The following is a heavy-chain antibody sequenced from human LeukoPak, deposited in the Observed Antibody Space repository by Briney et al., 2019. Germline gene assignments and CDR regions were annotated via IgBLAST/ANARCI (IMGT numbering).Heavy chain of an antibody. CDR1: GGSISSSSYY. Sequence: PSETLSLTCTVSGGSISSSSYYWGWIRQPPGKGLEWIGSIYYSGSTYYNPSLKSRVTISVDTSKNQFSLKLSSVTAADTAVYYCARQGSSAYYPLFYWGQGTLVTVSS. CDR2: IYYSGST. D-gene: IGHD3-22*01. J-gene: IGHJ4*02. CDR3: ARQGSSAYYPLFY. V-gene: IGHV4-39*01.